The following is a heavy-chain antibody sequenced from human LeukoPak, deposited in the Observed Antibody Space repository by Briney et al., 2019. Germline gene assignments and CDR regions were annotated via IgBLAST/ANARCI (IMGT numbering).Heavy chain of an antibody. V-gene: IGHV3-74*01. Sequence: GGSLRLSCAASGFTFSSYWMHWIRQAPGKGLVWVSRINSDGSSTSYADSVKGRFTISRDNAKNTLYLQMNSLRAEDTAVYYCARVDIVVVTASSYYGMDVWGQGTTVTVSS. CDR2: INSDGSST. CDR1: GFTFSSYW. J-gene: IGHJ6*02. CDR3: ARVDIVVVTASSYYGMDV. D-gene: IGHD2-21*02.